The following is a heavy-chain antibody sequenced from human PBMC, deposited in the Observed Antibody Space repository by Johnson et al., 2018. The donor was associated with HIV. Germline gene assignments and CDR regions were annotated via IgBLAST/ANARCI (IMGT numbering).Heavy chain of an antibody. V-gene: IGHV3-30*02. D-gene: IGHD5-18*01. CDR1: GFTFSSFG. CDR3: ARVTHIQLWANDAFDI. J-gene: IGHJ3*02. CDR2: IRYDEGSK. Sequence: QMLLVESGGGVVQPGGSLRLSCAASGFTFSSFGMHWVRQAPGNGLQWVASIRYDEGSKYYADSVKGRSTISRDNSKNTLYLQMNSLRTDDTAVYYCARVTHIQLWANDAFDIWGQGTMVTVSS.